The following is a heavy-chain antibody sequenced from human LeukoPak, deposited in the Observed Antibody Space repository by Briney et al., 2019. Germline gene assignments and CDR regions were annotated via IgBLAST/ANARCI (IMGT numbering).Heavy chain of an antibody. D-gene: IGHD2-2*01. CDR1: GFTFSSYS. CDR3: AKGPYCSSTSCYSRWFDP. V-gene: IGHV3-23*01. J-gene: IGHJ5*02. CDR2: ISGGAGTT. Sequence: PGGSLRLSCAASGFTFSSYSMNWVRQAPGKGLEWVSAISGGAGTTHYADSVKGRFTISRDNSKNMLHLQMNSLRAEDTAVYYCAKGPYCSSTSCYSRWFDPWGQGTLVTVSS.